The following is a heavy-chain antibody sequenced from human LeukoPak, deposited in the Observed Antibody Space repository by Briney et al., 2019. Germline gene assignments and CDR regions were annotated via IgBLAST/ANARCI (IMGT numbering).Heavy chain of an antibody. CDR3: AKTATYDWFFDL. J-gene: IGHJ2*01. V-gene: IGHV3-33*06. CDR1: RFTFSNFA. CDR2: VWYDGSST. D-gene: IGHD3-16*01. Sequence: SGGSLRLSCAASRFTFSNFAIHWVRQAPGKGLEWVAVVWYDGSSTYYADPVKGRFTVSRDNSKSILYLQMNSLRAEDTAVYYCAKTATYDWFFDLWGRGTLVTVSS.